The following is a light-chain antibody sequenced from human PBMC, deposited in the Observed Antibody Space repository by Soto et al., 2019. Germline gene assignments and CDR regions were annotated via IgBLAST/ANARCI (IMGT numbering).Light chain of an antibody. CDR1: QSVSSRY. Sequence: EIVLTQSPGTLSLSPGERATLSCRASQSVSSRYLARYQQKPGQTPCLLFYVASSRATGIPDRFSGSGSGTDFTLTISRLEPEEVEVYYFQQYGSSHFTFGPGTKVDIK. V-gene: IGKV3-20*01. J-gene: IGKJ3*01. CDR2: VAS. CDR3: QQYGSSHFT.